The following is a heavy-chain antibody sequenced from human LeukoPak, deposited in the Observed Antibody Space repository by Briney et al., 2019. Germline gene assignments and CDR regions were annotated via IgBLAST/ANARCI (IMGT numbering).Heavy chain of an antibody. D-gene: IGHD6-19*01. CDR2: ISGSGGST. Sequence: PGGSLRLSCAASGFTFSSYTITWVRQAPGKGLEWVSSISGSGGSTYYADSVKGRFTISRDNSKNTLFLQMNSLRAEDTAIYYCAKRNSGRNFDYWGQGTLVTVSS. J-gene: IGHJ4*02. CDR1: GFTFSSYT. CDR3: AKRNSGRNFDY. V-gene: IGHV3-23*01.